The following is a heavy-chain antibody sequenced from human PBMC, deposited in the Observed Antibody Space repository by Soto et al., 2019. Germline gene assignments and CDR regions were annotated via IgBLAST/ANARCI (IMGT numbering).Heavy chain of an antibody. CDR1: GYSFTDYH. D-gene: IGHD2-8*01. V-gene: IGHV1-2*04. Sequence: ASVKVSCKASGYSFTDYHIHWVRQAPGQGLEWLGRINPKSGGTSTAQKFQGWVTMTTDTSISTASIELTRLTSDDTAIYYCARGNSTDCSTGVCPFFYNDDMVVGGPEASVTVS. CDR3: ARGNSTDCSTGVCPFFYNDDMVV. J-gene: IGHJ6*02. CDR2: INPKSGGT.